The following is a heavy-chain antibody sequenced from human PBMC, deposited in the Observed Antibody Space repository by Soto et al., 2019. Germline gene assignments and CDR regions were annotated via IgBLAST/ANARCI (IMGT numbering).Heavy chain of an antibody. CDR3: AREVRHSSSSVDY. J-gene: IGHJ4*02. Sequence: SETLSLTCAVSGYSISSGYYWGWIRQPPGKGLEWIGSIYHSGSTYYNPSLKSRVTISVDTSKNQFSLKLSSVTAADTAVYYCAREVRHSSSSVDYWGQGTLVTVSS. V-gene: IGHV4-38-2*02. CDR1: GYSISSGYY. D-gene: IGHD6-6*01. CDR2: IYHSGST.